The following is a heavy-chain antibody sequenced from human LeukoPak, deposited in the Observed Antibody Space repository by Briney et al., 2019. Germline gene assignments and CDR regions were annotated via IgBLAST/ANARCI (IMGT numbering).Heavy chain of an antibody. J-gene: IGHJ4*02. CDR3: AKYGPQDSGSSHFDY. Sequence: GGALRLSCAASGFTFSSYAMRWVRQAPGKGLEWVSAIRDSDSSTHYADSVKGRFPTSTDHSKITLFLQMNSLRAEDTAIDYCAKYGPQDSGSSHFDYWGQGALVTVSS. V-gene: IGHV3-23*01. CDR1: GFTFSSYA. CDR2: IRDSDSST. D-gene: IGHD1-26*01.